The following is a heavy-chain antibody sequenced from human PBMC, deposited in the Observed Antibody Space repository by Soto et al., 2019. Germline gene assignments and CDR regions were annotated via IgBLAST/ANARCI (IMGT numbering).Heavy chain of an antibody. Sequence: ASVNGSCKASGWAFSGYTGGWGRQAPGQGLEWMGRIIPILGIANYAQKFQGRVTITADKSTSTAYMELSSLRSEDTAVYYCARGARSGYNWFDPWGQGTLVTVLL. J-gene: IGHJ5*02. CDR2: IIPILGIA. D-gene: IGHD3-3*01. CDR1: GWAFSGYT. CDR3: ARGARSGYNWFDP. V-gene: IGHV1-69*02.